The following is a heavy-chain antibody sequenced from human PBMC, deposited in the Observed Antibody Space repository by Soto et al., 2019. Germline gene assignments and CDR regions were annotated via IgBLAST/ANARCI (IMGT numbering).Heavy chain of an antibody. V-gene: IGHV4-39*07. CDR3: ARGYSGYPTVFDY. J-gene: IGHJ4*02. CDR2: IYYSGST. D-gene: IGHD5-12*01. Sequence: SETLSLTCTVSGGSISSSSYYWGWIRQPPGKGLEWIGSIYYSGSTYYNPSLKSRVTISVDTSKNQFSLKLSSVTAADTAVYYCARGYSGYPTVFDYWGQGTLVTVSS. CDR1: GGSISSSSYY.